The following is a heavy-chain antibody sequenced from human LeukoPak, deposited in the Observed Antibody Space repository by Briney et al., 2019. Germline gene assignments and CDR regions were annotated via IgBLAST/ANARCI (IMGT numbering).Heavy chain of an antibody. CDR3: ARGRSNYYGMDV. J-gene: IGHJ6*02. CDR1: DGSINRYY. CDR2: IYYNGNT. V-gene: IGHV4-59*01. D-gene: IGHD1-26*01. Sequence: SETLSVTCSVSDGSINRYYWYWIRGRPGKGREWIGYIYYNGNTNYSPSLKSRVTMSVDTSKNLFSLKVSSVTAADTAVYYCARGRSNYYGMDVWGQGTLVTVSS.